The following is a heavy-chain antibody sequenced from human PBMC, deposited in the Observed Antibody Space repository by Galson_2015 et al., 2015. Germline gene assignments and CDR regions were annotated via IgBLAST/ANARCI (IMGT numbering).Heavy chain of an antibody. V-gene: IGHV1-24*01. CDR3: AKGGGSGSVYDYGMDV. CDR1: GYTLTELS. CDR2: FDPEDGET. Sequence: SVKVSCKVSGYTLTELSIHWVRQALGKGLDWMGGFDPEDGETIYAQKFQGRVTMTEDTSTDTAYMELSSLRYEDTAVYYCAKGGGSGSVYDYGMDVWGQGTTVTVSS. D-gene: IGHD3-10*01. J-gene: IGHJ6*02.